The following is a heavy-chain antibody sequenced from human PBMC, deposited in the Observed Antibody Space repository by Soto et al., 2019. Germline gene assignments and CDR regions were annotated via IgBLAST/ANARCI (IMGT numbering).Heavy chain of an antibody. Sequence: QVQLQESGPGLVKPSQTLSLTCTVSGGSISSGGYYWSWIRQHPGKGLEWIGYIYYSGSTYYNPSLKSRVXXSXDXXKNQFSLKLSSVTAADTAVYYCARVLTTVPPYFDYWGQGTLVTVSS. D-gene: IGHD4-17*01. J-gene: IGHJ4*02. CDR1: GGSISSGGYY. CDR3: ARVLTTVPPYFDY. V-gene: IGHV4-31*03. CDR2: IYYSGST.